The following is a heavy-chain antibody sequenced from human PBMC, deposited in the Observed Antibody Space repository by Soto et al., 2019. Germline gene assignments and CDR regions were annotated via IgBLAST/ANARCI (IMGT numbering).Heavy chain of an antibody. V-gene: IGHV4-4*02. CDR2: IYHSGST. CDR1: GGSIISDYW. Sequence: QVQLQESGPGLEKPSGTLSLTCTVSGGSIISDYWWNWVRQPAGKGLEWIGEIYHSGSTNYNPSLKSRVTMSVDKSKNQYSLKMTSVTAAGTAVYYCARHIVVGGGYGMDVWGQGTTVTVS. J-gene: IGHJ6*02. CDR3: ARHIVVGGGYGMDV. D-gene: IGHD2-21*01.